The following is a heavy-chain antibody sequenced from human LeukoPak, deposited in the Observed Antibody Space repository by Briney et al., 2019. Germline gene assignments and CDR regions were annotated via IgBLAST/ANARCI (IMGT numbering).Heavy chain of an antibody. D-gene: IGHD1-26*01. CDR3: ARHYLGGNYPDYFNH. V-gene: IGHV4-39*01. Sequence: SETLSLTCIVSGGSISSTTYYWGWIRQPPGKRLEWIGSIYYSGNPYYNPSLKSRVTISIDTSKNQFSLNLNSVTAADTALYYCARHYLGGNYPDYFNHWGQGTLVTVSS. CDR1: GGSISSTTYY. J-gene: IGHJ4*02. CDR2: IYYSGNP.